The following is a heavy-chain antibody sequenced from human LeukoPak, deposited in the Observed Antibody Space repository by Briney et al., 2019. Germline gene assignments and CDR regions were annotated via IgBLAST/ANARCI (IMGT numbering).Heavy chain of an antibody. J-gene: IGHJ3*02. V-gene: IGHV3-30*02. D-gene: IGHD3-3*01. CDR1: GFTFSSYG. Sequence: RGSLRLSCAASGFTFSSYGMQWVRQAPDRGREWVAFIRYDGSNKYYADSVKGRFTISRDNSKNTLYLQMNSLRAEDTAVYYCAIDLLEWLSLEDAFDIWGQGTMVTVSS. CDR3: AIDLLEWLSLEDAFDI. CDR2: IRYDGSNK.